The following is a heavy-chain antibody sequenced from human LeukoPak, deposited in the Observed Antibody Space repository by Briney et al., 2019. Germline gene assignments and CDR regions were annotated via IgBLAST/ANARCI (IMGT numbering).Heavy chain of an antibody. CDR2: IYYSGST. Sequence: SETLSLTCAVYGGSFSGYYWGWIRQPPGKGLEWIGSIYYSGSTYYNPSLKSRVTISVDTSKNQFSLKLSSVTAADTAVYYCARHEVPYDYVWGSYLFDYWGQGTLVTVSS. D-gene: IGHD3-16*01. CDR3: ARHEVPYDYVWGSYLFDY. CDR1: GGSFSGYY. V-gene: IGHV4-39*01. J-gene: IGHJ4*02.